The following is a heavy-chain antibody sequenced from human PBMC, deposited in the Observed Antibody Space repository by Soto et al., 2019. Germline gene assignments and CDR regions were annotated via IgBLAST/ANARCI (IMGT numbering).Heavy chain of an antibody. V-gene: IGHV1-69*13. CDR3: ARPSARPHYYDSSGSGAFDS. D-gene: IGHD3-22*01. Sequence: GASVKASSKGFGGTFSSYAISWVRQAPGQGLERMGGIIPIFGTANYAQKFQGRVTITADESTSTAYMELSSLRSEDTAVYYCARPSARPHYYDSSGSGAFDSWGKKTMVTVSS. CDR2: IIPIFGTA. J-gene: IGHJ3*02. CDR1: GGTFSSYA.